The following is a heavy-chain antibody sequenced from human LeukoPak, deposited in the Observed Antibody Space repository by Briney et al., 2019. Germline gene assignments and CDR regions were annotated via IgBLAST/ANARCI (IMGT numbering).Heavy chain of an antibody. CDR1: GFTFSSYE. J-gene: IGHJ4*02. CDR3: ASQDYRYYFDY. Sequence: GGSLRLSCAASGFTFSSYEMNWVRQARGKGLEWVSYISSSGRTIYYADSVKGRFTISRDNAKNSLYLQMNSLRAEDTAVYYCASQDYRYYFDYWGQGTLVTVSS. D-gene: IGHD4/OR15-4a*01. CDR2: ISSSGRTI. V-gene: IGHV3-48*03.